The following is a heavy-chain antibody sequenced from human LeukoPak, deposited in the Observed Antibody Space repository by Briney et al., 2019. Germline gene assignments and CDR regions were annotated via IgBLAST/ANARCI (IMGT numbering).Heavy chain of an antibody. J-gene: IGHJ4*02. V-gene: IGHV1-2*02. CDR2: INPNSGGT. D-gene: IGHD3-22*01. CDR1: GYTFTSYD. CDR3: ARDLYYDSRAYYFDY. Sequence: ASVKVSCKASGYTFTSYDINWVRQATGQGLEWMGWINPNSGGTNYAQKFQGRVTMTRDTSISTAYMELSRLRSDDTAVYYCARDLYYDSRAYYFDYWGQGILVTVSS.